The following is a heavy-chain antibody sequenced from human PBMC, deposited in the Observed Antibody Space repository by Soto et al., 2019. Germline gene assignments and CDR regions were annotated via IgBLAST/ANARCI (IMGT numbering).Heavy chain of an antibody. V-gene: IGHV1-18*01. D-gene: IGHD2-15*01. CDR1: GYTFSSHG. Sequence: QVQLVQSGTEVKKPGASVKVSCKASGYTFSSHGINWVRQAPGQGPEWMGWISAYNGNTNDAQKVQGRVTMSTDTSTSTAYMELRSLRSDDTAVYYCARSRYCSGGSCPLNFDYWGQGTLVSVSS. CDR3: ARSRYCSGGSCPLNFDY. J-gene: IGHJ4*02. CDR2: ISAYNGNT.